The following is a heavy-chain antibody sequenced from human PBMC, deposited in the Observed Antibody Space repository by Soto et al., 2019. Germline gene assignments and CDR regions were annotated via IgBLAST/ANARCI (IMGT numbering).Heavy chain of an antibody. CDR2: AYYSGDT. Sequence: SETLSLTXSVSGGSISRYYWGWVRQPPGKGLEWIGYAYYSGDTGYNPSLQSRVTMAVDTSKNQVSLKLTSVTAADTAVYYCARDRSTYGGGGTGEVKENWFDPWGQGALVTVSS. D-gene: IGHD2-8*01. V-gene: IGHV4-59*01. CDR3: ARDRSTYGGGGTGEVKENWFDP. J-gene: IGHJ5*02. CDR1: GGSISRYY.